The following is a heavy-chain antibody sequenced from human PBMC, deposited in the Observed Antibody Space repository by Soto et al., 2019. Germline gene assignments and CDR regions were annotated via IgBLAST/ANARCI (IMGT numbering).Heavy chain of an antibody. CDR1: GFTFSSYS. Sequence: EVQLVESGGGLVKPGGSLRLSCAASGFTFSSYSMNWVRQAPGKGLEWVSSISSSSSYIYYADSVKDRFTISRDNAKNSLYLQLSSLRAEDTAVYYCARDRFVVVPAATFYYCGMDVWGQATTVTVSS. V-gene: IGHV3-21*01. CDR3: ARDRFVVVPAATFYYCGMDV. D-gene: IGHD2-2*01. CDR2: ISSSSSYI. J-gene: IGHJ6*02.